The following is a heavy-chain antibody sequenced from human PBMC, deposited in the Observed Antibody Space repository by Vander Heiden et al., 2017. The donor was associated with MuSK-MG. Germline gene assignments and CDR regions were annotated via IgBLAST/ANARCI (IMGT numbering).Heavy chain of an antibody. V-gene: IGHV3-48*03. CDR1: AFTFSNYG. CDR3: ALDRYEDIPVYFDL. D-gene: IGHD2-15*01. J-gene: IGHJ5*02. Sequence: HSGVAPVPPGGSLRLSCSGSAFTFSNYGLNWVRPPPGGVFVWVAYINIGGDSILYSDSVKSRFTLSRYNALNSISLPIDGVRPDASGVYFCALDRYEDIPVYFDLLGQATLVVVSS. CDR2: INIGGDSI.